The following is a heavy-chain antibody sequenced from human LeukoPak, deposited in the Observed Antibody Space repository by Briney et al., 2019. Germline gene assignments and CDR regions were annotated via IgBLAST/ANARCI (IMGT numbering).Heavy chain of an antibody. D-gene: IGHD6-19*01. Sequence: KPSETLSLTCTVSGGSISSYYWSWIRQPPGKGLEWIGYILYSGTTNSNPSLKSRVIISVDTSKNQISLKLSSVTAADTAVYYCAKTTTGYSSGRFPGWPVDYWGQGTLVTVSS. CDR2: ILYSGTT. V-gene: IGHV4-59*08. J-gene: IGHJ4*02. CDR1: GGSISSYY. CDR3: AKTTTGYSSGRFPGWPVDY.